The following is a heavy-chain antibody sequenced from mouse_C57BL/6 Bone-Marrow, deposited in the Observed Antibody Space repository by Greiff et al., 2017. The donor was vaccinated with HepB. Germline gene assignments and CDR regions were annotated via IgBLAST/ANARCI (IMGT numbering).Heavy chain of an antibody. J-gene: IGHJ2*01. CDR1: GYTFTDYY. CDR2: INPNNGGT. CDR3: ARRGTVVGENYYFDY. D-gene: IGHD1-1*01. Sequence: EVQLQQSGPELVKPGASVKISCKASGYTFTDYYMNWVKQSHGKSLEWIGDINPNNGGTSYNQKFKGKATLTVDKSSSTAYMELRSLTSEDSAVYYCARRGTVVGENYYFDYWGQGTTLTVSS. V-gene: IGHV1-26*01.